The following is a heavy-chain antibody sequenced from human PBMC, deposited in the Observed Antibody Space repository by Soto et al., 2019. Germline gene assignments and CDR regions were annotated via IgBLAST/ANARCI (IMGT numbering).Heavy chain of an antibody. D-gene: IGHD2-8*01. CDR2: IWYDGSNK. Sequence: GSLRLSCAASGFTFSSYGMHWVRQAPGKGLEWVAVIWYDGSNKYYADSVKGRFTISRDNSKNTLYLQMNSLRAEDTAVYYCARDPSNYYFDYWGQGTLVTVSS. V-gene: IGHV3-33*01. CDR3: ARDPSNYYFDY. J-gene: IGHJ4*02. CDR1: GFTFSSYG.